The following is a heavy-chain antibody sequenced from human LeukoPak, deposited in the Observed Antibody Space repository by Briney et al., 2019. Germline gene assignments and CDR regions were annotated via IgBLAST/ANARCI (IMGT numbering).Heavy chain of an antibody. Sequence: PGGSLRLSCAASGFTFSSYGMSWVRQAPGKGLEWVSAISGSGGSTYYADSVKGRFTISRDNAKNSLYLQMNSLRAEDTAVYYCAREGLGSGSYYYYYYMDVWGKGTTVTISS. D-gene: IGHD3-10*01. J-gene: IGHJ6*03. CDR1: GFTFSSYG. CDR3: AREGLGSGSYYYYYYMDV. CDR2: ISGSGGST. V-gene: IGHV3-23*01.